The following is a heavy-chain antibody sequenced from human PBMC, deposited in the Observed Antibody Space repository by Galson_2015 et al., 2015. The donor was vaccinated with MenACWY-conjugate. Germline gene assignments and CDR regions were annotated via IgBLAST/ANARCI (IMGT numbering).Heavy chain of an antibody. V-gene: IGHV3-23*01. J-gene: IGHJ4*02. CDR1: GFTFSNYA. Sequence: SLRLSCAASGFTFSNYAMAWVRQAPGKGLEWVSGISGSGGSTNYANSRKGRVPLSRDDSQSPLYLQKNTPGGDGTAGYFCAKDVGVRDFGYWGQGTVALVSS. CDR3: AKDVGVRDFGY. CDR2: ISGSGGST. D-gene: IGHD3-10*01.